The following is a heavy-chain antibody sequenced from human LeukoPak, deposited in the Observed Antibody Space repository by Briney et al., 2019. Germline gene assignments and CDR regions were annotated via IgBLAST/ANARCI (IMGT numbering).Heavy chain of an antibody. CDR2: INKDGSEK. Sequence: SGGSLRLSCAASGFTFSNYWMNWVRQAPGKGLEWVAKINKDGSEKDYVDSVKGRFIISRDNAKNSFYLQMNSLRAEDTAVYYCAKPPTRGYSGYVAAFDIWGQGTMVTVSS. V-gene: IGHV3-7*01. CDR1: GFTFSNYW. D-gene: IGHD5-12*01. CDR3: AKPPTRGYSGYVAAFDI. J-gene: IGHJ3*02.